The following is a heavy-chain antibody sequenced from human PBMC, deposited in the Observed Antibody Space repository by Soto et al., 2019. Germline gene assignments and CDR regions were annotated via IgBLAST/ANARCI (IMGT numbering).Heavy chain of an antibody. D-gene: IGHD3-3*02. CDR2: INHSGST. Sequence: PSETLSLTCAVYGGSFSGYYWSWIRQPPGKGLEWIGEINHSGSTNYNPSLKSRVTISVDTSKNQFSLRAEDTAVYYCAKLAGPIYRYYYGMDVWGQGTTVTVSS. CDR3: AKLAGPIYRYYYGMDV. J-gene: IGHJ6*02. V-gene: IGHV4-34*01. CDR1: GGSFSGYY.